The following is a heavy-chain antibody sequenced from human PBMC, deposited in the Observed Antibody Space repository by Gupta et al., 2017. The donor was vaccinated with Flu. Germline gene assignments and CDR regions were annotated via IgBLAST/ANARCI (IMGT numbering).Heavy chain of an antibody. CDR2: ISWNSGNK. Sequence: KGLEWVSGISWNSGNKGYADSVRGRFTISRDNAKNSLYLQMNSLRADDTAFYYCAKAGGGWDYYDSSGYYSDYWGQGTLVTVSS. V-gene: IGHV3-9*01. D-gene: IGHD3-22*01. CDR3: AKAGGGWDYYDSSGYYSDY. J-gene: IGHJ4*02.